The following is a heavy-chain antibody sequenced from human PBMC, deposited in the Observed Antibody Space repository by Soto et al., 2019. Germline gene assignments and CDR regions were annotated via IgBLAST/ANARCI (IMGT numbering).Heavy chain of an antibody. D-gene: IGHD1-26*01. CDR1: GGSISSSYW. Sequence: QVQLQESGPGLVKPSGTLSLTCAVSGGSISSSYWWSWVRQPPGKGLEWIGEIYHSGSINYNPSLKSRVPTSVDKSKNHFSLELRSVTAADTAVYYCVSREAAYFDYWGQGTLVTVSS. J-gene: IGHJ4*02. V-gene: IGHV4-4*02. CDR3: VSREAAYFDY. CDR2: IYHSGSI.